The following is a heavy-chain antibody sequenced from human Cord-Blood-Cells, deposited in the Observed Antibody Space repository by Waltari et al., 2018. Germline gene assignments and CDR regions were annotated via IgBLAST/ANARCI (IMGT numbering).Heavy chain of an antibody. CDR1: GLTVSSNY. J-gene: IGHJ4*02. CDR3: ARDQGAAAFDY. CDR2: IYSGGST. V-gene: IGHV3-53*02. D-gene: IGHD2-2*01. Sequence: EVQLVETGGGLIQPGGSLRLSCAASGLTVSSNYMSWVRQAPGKGLEWVSVIYSGGSTYYADSVKGRFTISRDNSKNTLYLQMNSLRAEDTAVYYCARDQGAAAFDYWGQGTLVTVSS.